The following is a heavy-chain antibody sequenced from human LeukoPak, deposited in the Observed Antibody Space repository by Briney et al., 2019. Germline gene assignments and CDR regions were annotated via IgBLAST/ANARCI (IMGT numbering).Heavy chain of an antibody. CDR2: ISPSADIT. D-gene: IGHD5-24*01. CDR3: AKDDAWLQFND. Sequence: GGSLRLSCAASGFTFSSHGMNWVRRAPGKGLEWISGISPSADITYYADSVKGRFTISRDNSENTVCLHMSGLRAGDTAVYFCAKDDAWLQFNDWGQGTLVTVSS. J-gene: IGHJ4*02. V-gene: IGHV3-23*01. CDR1: GFTFSSHG.